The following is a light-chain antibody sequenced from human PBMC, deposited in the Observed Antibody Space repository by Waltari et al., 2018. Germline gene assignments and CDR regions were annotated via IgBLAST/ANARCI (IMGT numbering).Light chain of an antibody. J-gene: IGKJ4*01. CDR1: QAIGHNF. Sequence: IVLTQSPDTLSLSPGERPTLSCRASQAIGHNFLVWYQQKPGQAPRLLIHGASRRATGVPDRFSGSGSGTDFALTISRLEVEDFAVYYCEQYDGSVLTFGGGTKLEIK. V-gene: IGKV3-20*01. CDR3: EQYDGSVLT. CDR2: GAS.